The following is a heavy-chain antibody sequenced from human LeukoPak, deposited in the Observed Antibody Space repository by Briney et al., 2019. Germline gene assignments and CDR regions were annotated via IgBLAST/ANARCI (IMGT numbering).Heavy chain of an antibody. D-gene: IGHD5-18*01. CDR1: GFTFSSYS. J-gene: IGHJ4*02. Sequence: PGGSLRLSCAASGFTFSSYSMNWVRQAPGKGLEWIGGIYYSGSTYYNPSLKSRVTISVDTSKNQFSLKLSSVTAADTAVYYCARDSKGYSYGLGYGYWGQGTLVTVSS. CDR2: IYYSGST. CDR3: ARDSKGYSYGLGYGY. V-gene: IGHV4-39*07.